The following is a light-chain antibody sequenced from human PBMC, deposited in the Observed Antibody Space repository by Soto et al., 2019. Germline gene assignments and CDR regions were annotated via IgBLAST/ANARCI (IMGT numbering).Light chain of an antibody. CDR2: GAS. J-gene: IGKJ4*01. CDR3: QHYGSSLPLT. V-gene: IGKV3-20*01. CDR1: QSVSSSY. Sequence: EIVLTQSPGTLSLSPGERATLSCRASQSVSSSYLAWYQQKPGQAPRLLIYGASSRATGIPDRFSGSGSGTDFTRTISRLEPEDFAVYYCQHYGSSLPLTFGGGTKVEIK.